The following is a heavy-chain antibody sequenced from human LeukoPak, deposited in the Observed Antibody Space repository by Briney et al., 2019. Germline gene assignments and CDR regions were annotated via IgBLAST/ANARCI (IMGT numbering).Heavy chain of an antibody. Sequence: GGSLRLSWAVSRFTFVCYWMQWVSQAQGEGGGGGSRINGYGSSTEFADSGKGRFTISRVNAQNTLYLHMNSLRAEDTAVYSCARESLGDFWSGSQSSDYWGQGTLVTVSS. CDR3: ARESLGDFWSGSQSSDY. D-gene: IGHD3-3*01. V-gene: IGHV3-74*03. CDR2: INGYGSST. J-gene: IGHJ4*02. CDR1: RFTFVCYW.